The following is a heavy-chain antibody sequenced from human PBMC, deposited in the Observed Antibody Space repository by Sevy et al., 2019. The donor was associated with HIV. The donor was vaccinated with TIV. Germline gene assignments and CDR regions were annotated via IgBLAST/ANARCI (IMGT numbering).Heavy chain of an antibody. CDR1: GGSISTNNW. CDR3: ARDLNDFWSGPLDV. J-gene: IGHJ6*02. D-gene: IGHD3-3*01. CDR2: IHHSGST. Sequence: SETVSLTCAVSGGSISTNNWWSWVRQSPGERLEWIGEIHHSGSTNYNPSLKSRVTMSVDESKNQFSLKLTSVTAADTAVYYCARDLNDFWSGPLDVWGQGTTVTVSS. V-gene: IGHV4-4*02.